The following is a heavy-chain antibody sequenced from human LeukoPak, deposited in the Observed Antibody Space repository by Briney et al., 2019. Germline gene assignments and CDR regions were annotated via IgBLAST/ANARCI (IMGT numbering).Heavy chain of an antibody. CDR2: IYHSGST. D-gene: IGHD2-2*01. CDR1: GGSISSGGYY. CDR3: ARDGASGKYQLLSPPRLGAFDI. V-gene: IGHV4-30-2*01. Sequence: SETLSLTCTVSGGSISSGGYYWSWIRQPPGKGLEWIGYIYHSGSTYYNPSLKSRVTISVDRSKNQFSLKLSSVTAADTAVYYCARDGASGKYQLLSPPRLGAFDIWGQGTMVTVSS. J-gene: IGHJ3*02.